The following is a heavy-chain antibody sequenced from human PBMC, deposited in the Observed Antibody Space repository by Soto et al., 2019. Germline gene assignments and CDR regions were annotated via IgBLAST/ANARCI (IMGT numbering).Heavy chain of an antibody. CDR2: ISGSGGST. Sequence: PVGSLRLSCAASGFTFSSYAMSWVRQAPGKGLEWVSTISGSGGSTYYPDSVKGRFTISRDNSKSTVYLQMNSLRAEDAAVYYCAKEMTSGYYLFDYWGQGTLVTVSS. CDR1: GFTFSSYA. D-gene: IGHD3-22*01. CDR3: AKEMTSGYYLFDY. V-gene: IGHV3-23*01. J-gene: IGHJ4*02.